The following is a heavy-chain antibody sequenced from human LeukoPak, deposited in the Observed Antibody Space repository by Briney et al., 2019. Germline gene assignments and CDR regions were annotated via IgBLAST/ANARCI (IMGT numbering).Heavy chain of an antibody. D-gene: IGHD3-10*01. J-gene: IGHJ4*02. CDR1: GFTVSSNY. V-gene: IGHV3-53*01. CDR3: ARGGSGSYYNLDY. CDR2: TYSGGST. Sequence: PGGSLRLSCAASGFTVSSNYMSWVRQAPGKGLEWVSVTYSGGSTYYADSVKGRFTISRDNSKNTLYLQMNSLRAEDTAVYYCARGGSGSYYNLDYWGQGALVTVSS.